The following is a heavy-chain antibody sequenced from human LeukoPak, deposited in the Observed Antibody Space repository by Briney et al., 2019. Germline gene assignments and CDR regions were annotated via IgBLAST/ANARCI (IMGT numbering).Heavy chain of an antibody. CDR3: ARDLEYSSSWFSYYYYYIDV. Sequence: ASVKVSCKASGYTFTSYYMHWVRQAPGQGLEWMGIINPSGGNTNYAQNFQGRVTMTRDMSTSTVYMELSSLRSEDTAVYYCARDLEYSSSWFSYYYYYIDVWGKGTTVTVSS. CDR2: INPSGGNT. CDR1: GYTFTSYY. V-gene: IGHV1-46*01. D-gene: IGHD6-13*01. J-gene: IGHJ6*03.